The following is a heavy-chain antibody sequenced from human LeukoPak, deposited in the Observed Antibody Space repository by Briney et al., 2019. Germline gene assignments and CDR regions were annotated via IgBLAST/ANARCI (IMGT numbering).Heavy chain of an antibody. Sequence: PSETLSLTCTVSGGSISSGDCYWSWIRQPPGKGLEWIGYIYYSGSTYYNPSLKSRVTISVDTSKNQFSLKLSSVTAADTAVYYCARFGYYDSSGYYYFDYWGQGTLVTVSS. V-gene: IGHV4-30-4*01. CDR1: GGSISSGDCY. J-gene: IGHJ4*02. CDR3: ARFGYYDSSGYYYFDY. CDR2: IYYSGST. D-gene: IGHD3-22*01.